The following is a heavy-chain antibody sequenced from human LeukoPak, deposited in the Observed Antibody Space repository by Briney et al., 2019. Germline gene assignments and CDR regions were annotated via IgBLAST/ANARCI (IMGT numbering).Heavy chain of an antibody. D-gene: IGHD3-3*01. V-gene: IGHV4-34*01. CDR3: ARRFGVARRGYYFDY. CDR1: GGSFSGYY. CDR2: INHSGST. J-gene: IGHJ4*02. Sequence: PSETLSLTCAVYGGSFSGYYWSWIRQPPGKGLEWIGEINHSGSTNYNPSLKSRVTISVDTSRNQSSLKLSSVTAADTAVYYCARRFGVARRGYYFDYWGQGTLVTASS.